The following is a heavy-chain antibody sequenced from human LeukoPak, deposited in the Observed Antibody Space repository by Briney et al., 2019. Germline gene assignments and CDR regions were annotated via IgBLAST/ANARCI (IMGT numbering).Heavy chain of an antibody. J-gene: IGHJ3*02. V-gene: IGHV4-4*07. D-gene: IGHD1-26*01. CDR3: ASGWELYAFDI. CDR1: GGSISSYY. Sequence: SETLSLTCTDSGGSISSYYWSWIRQPAGKGLEWIGRIYTSGGANYNPSLQRRVTMSVDTSKNQISLNLSSVTGADTAVYYCASGWELYAFDIWGQGTMVTVSS. CDR2: IYTSGGA.